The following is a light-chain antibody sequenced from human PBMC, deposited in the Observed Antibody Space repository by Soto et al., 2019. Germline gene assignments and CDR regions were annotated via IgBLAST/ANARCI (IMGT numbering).Light chain of an antibody. J-gene: IGLJ1*01. CDR3: CSYAGSSSYV. Sequence: QSALTQPRSVSGSPGQSVTISCTGTSSDVGGYNYVSWYQQHPGKDPKLMIYTVTKRPSGVPDRFSGSKSDNTASLTISGLQADDEADYYCCSYAGSSSYVFRTGTKLTVL. CDR1: SSDVGGYNY. V-gene: IGLV2-11*01. CDR2: TVT.